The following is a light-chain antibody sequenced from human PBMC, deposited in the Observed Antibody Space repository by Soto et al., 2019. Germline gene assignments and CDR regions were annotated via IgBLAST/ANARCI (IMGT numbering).Light chain of an antibody. CDR1: QSIDNY. CDR2: AAS. Sequence: DIKMSQSPSSLSASVSDRVTITCRASQSIDNYLSWYQQIPGKAPKLLIYAASNLQRGVPSRFSGSGSGTEFTLTISSLQPDDLASYYCQHYDHYPITFGQGTLLEIK. V-gene: IGKV1-39*01. CDR3: QHYDHYPIT. J-gene: IGKJ5*01.